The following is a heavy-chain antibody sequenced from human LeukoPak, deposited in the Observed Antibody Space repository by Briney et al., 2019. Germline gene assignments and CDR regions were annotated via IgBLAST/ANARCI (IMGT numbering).Heavy chain of an antibody. Sequence: GGSLRLSCAASGFTVSSNYMSWVRQAPGKGLEWVSVIYSGGSTYYADSVKGRFTISRDNSKNTLYLQMNSLRAEDTAVYYCATSTARYSYGSYAFDIWGQGTMVTVSS. CDR2: IYSGGST. CDR1: GFTVSSNY. D-gene: IGHD5-18*01. J-gene: IGHJ3*02. V-gene: IGHV3-53*01. CDR3: ATSTARYSYGSYAFDI.